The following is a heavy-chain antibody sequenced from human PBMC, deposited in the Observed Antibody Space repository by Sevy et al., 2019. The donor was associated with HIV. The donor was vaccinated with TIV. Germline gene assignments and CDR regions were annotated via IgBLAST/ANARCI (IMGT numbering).Heavy chain of an antibody. V-gene: IGHV4-59*13. D-gene: IGHD3-3*01. Sequence: SETLSLTCSVSGGSISSYYWTWIRQPPGKGLEWIAIIYYSGSTNYNPSLKSRVTISADTSKNQFSLKLSSVTSADTAVYYCARDVRFMEENSWFDPWGQGTLVTVSS. CDR2: IYYSGST. CDR3: ARDVRFMEENSWFDP. CDR1: GGSISSYY. J-gene: IGHJ5*02.